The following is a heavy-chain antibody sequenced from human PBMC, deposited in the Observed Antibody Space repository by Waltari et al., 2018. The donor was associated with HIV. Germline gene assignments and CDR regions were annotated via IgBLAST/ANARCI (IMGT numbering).Heavy chain of an antibody. CDR2: SRNKANSYTT. CDR1: GFIFSDHH. J-gene: IGHJ4*02. D-gene: IGHD3-10*01. CDR3: VRALGD. Sequence: EVQLVESGGGLVQPGGSLRLSCAASGFIFSDHHMEWVRQAPGKGLEVVGRSRNKANSYTTEYAASVKGRFIVSRDESKNSLYLEMNSPKTEDTAVYCCVRALGDWGQGTLVTVSS. V-gene: IGHV3-72*01.